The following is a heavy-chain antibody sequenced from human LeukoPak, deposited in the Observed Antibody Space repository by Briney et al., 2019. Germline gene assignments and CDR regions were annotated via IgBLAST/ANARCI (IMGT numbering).Heavy chain of an antibody. J-gene: IGHJ3*02. Sequence: GGSLRLSCAASGFTFSSYWMHWVRQAPGKGLVWVSLINSDGSSTIYADSVKGRFTISRDNAKNTLYLQMNSLRAEDTAVYYCARGLTIFGVVNDAFDIWGQGTMVTASS. CDR3: ARGLTIFGVVNDAFDI. V-gene: IGHV3-74*01. CDR1: GFTFSSYW. CDR2: INSDGSST. D-gene: IGHD3-3*01.